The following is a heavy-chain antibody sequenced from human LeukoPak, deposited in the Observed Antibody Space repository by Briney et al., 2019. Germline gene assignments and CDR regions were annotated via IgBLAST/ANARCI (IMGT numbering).Heavy chain of an antibody. CDR3: ARGDGYNSNDAFDI. CDR1: GGTFSSYA. J-gene: IGHJ3*02. CDR2: IIPILGIA. V-gene: IGHV1-69*04. D-gene: IGHD5-24*01. Sequence: ASVKVSCKASGGTFSSYAISWVRQAPGQGLEWMGRIIPILGIANYAQKFQGRVTITADKSTSTAYMELSSLRSEDTAVYYCARGDGYNSNDAFDIWGQGTMVTVSS.